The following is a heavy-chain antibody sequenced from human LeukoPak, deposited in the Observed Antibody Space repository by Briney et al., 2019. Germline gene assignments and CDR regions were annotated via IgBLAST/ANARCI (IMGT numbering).Heavy chain of an antibody. CDR3: TRVANGGPDY. CDR1: GFTFSRHW. D-gene: IGHD6-25*01. J-gene: IGHJ4*02. V-gene: IGHV3-7*01. CDR2: IKQDGSEK. Sequence: GGSLRLSCAASGFTFSRHWMSWVRQAPGKGLEWVANIKQDGSEKYYVDSVKGRFTISRDNAKNSLYLQMNSLRAEDTAVYYCTRVANGGPDYWGQGTQVTVPS.